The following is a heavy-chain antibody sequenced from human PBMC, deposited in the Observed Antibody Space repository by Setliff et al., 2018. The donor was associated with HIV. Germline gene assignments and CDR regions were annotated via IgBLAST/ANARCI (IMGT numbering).Heavy chain of an antibody. CDR2: IYYGGER. J-gene: IGHJ1*01. Sequence: PSETLSLTCTVSDGYINSGAEYWGWIRHHPGKGLEWIGYIYYGGERYYNPSLKGRVSLSMDTSKNQFSLKLSSVTVADTAMYYCARADYDTRGVAEYFHRWGQGTQVTVSS. D-gene: IGHD3-22*01. CDR1: DGYINSGAEY. CDR3: ARADYDTRGVAEYFHR. V-gene: IGHV4-31*03.